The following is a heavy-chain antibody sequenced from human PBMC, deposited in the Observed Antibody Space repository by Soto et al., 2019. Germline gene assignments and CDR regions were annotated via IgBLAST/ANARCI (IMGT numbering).Heavy chain of an antibody. CDR1: GFAFSNYG. J-gene: IGHJ5*02. CDR2: ISGSGGST. Sequence: EVQLLESGGGLVQPGGSLRLSCAASGFAFSNYGMNWVRQAPGKGLEWVSSISGSGGSTYYADSVKDRFTISRDNSKNTVSLQMNNLGAEDTAVYYCTKDRRIVVGSCLESWGQGALVTVSS. CDR3: TKDRRIVVGSCLES. D-gene: IGHD2-15*01. V-gene: IGHV3-23*01.